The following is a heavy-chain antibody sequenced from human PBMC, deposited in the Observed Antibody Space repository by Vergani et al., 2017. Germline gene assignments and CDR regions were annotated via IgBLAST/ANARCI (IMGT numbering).Heavy chain of an antibody. CDR2: INPSGGST. V-gene: IGHV1-46*03. CDR3: AAPGGDILPPDPRRLDY. Sequence: VQLVQSGAEVKKPGASVRVSCKTSGYTFTNYYIHWVRHAPGQGLEWMGIINPSGGSTTYAQQFQGRLTMTRETSTSTVYMDLSNLRSEDTAVYYCAAPGGDILPPDPRRLDYWGQGTLVTVSS. J-gene: IGHJ4*02. D-gene: IGHD2-2*01. CDR1: GYTFTNYY.